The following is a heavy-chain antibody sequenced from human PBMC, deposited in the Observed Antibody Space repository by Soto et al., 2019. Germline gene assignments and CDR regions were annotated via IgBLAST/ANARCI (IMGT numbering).Heavy chain of an antibody. J-gene: IGHJ6*02. CDR2: IIPISETT. D-gene: IGHD2-2*01. CDR1: GGTFSSYA. CDR3: ARSQGSSTSLAIYYYYYYGMDV. V-gene: IGHV1-69*01. Sequence: QVQLVQSGAEVKKPGSSVKVSCKASGGTFSSYAISWVRQAPGQGLEWMGGIIPISETTNYAQKFQGRVTITADESKSTAHRELSSLRSEAAAVYYCARSQGSSTSLAIYYYYYYGMDVWGQGTTVTVSS.